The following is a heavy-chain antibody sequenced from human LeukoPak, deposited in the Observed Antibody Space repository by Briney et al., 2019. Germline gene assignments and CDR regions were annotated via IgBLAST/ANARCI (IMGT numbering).Heavy chain of an antibody. J-gene: IGHJ4*02. D-gene: IGHD3-9*01. CDR1: GFTFDDYG. CDR3: ASNILTGYSPLDY. V-gene: IGHV3-20*04. CDR2: INWNGGST. Sequence: GGSLRLSCAASGFTFDDYGMSWVRQAPGKGLEWVSGINWNGGSTGYADSVKGRFTISRDNAKNSLYLQMNSLRAEDTAVYYCASNILTGYSPLDYWGQGTLVTVSS.